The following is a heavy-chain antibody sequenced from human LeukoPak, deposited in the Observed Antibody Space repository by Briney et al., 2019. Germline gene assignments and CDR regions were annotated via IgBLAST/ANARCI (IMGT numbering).Heavy chain of an antibody. CDR2: LKQGGSDK. Sequence: GGSLRLSCEASGFTLSNRWMTWVRQTPGKGLEWVATLKQGGSDKFYVDSVRGRFTISGDNAKNSLFLEMNSLRVEDTAVYYCARDPFDFWGQGTLVTVSS. V-gene: IGHV3-7*01. CDR3: ARDPFDF. CDR1: GFTLSNRW. J-gene: IGHJ5*01.